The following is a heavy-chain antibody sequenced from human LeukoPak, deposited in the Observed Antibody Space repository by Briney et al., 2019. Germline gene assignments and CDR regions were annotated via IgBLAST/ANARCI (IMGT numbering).Heavy chain of an antibody. CDR1: GFTFSSYG. CDR3: ARGKPAAGPFDY. J-gene: IGHJ4*02. Sequence: PGGSLRLSCAASGFTFSSYGMHWVRQAPGKGLEWVAVIWYDGSNKYYADSVKGRFTISRDNSKNTLYLQMNSLRAEDTAVYYCARGKPAAGPFDYWGQGTLVTVSS. CDR2: IWYDGSNK. D-gene: IGHD6-13*01. V-gene: IGHV3-33*01.